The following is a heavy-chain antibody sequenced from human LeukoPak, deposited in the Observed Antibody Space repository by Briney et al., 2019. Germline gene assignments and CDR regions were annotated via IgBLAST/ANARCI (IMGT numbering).Heavy chain of an antibody. CDR3: ARGRFFYGWGIDV. CDR2: ISYDGSNK. Sequence: GGSLRLSCAASGFTFSSYAIHWVRQAPGNGLEWVAVISYDGSNKYYADSVKGRFTISRDNSKNTLYLQMNSLTVEDTAVYFCARGRFFYGWGIDVWGQGTTVIVSS. CDR1: GFTFSSYA. D-gene: IGHD2/OR15-2a*01. V-gene: IGHV3-30-3*01. J-gene: IGHJ6*02.